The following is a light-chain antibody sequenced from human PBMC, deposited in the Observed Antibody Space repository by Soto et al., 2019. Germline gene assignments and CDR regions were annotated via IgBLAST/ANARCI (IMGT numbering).Light chain of an antibody. CDR2: GAS. CDR3: QQRSKWPLT. Sequence: EIVMTQSPATLSVSPGERATLSCRASQSVSSNLAWYQQKPGQAPRLLIYGASTRATGIPARFSGSGSGTAFTLTISSLQSEDFAVYYCQQRSKWPLTFGGGTKVEIK. V-gene: IGKV3-15*01. CDR1: QSVSSN. J-gene: IGKJ4*01.